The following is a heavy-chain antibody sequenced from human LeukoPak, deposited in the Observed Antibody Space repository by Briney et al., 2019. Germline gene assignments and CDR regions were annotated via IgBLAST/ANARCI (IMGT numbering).Heavy chain of an antibody. J-gene: IGHJ4*02. Sequence: SETLSLTCAVYGGSFSGYYWSWIRQPPGKGLEWIGYIYYSGSTNYNPSLKSRVTISVDTSKNQFSLKLSSVTAADTAVYYCARHVEYFDYWGQGTLVTVSS. CDR1: GGSFSGYY. CDR3: ARHVEYFDY. V-gene: IGHV4-59*08. CDR2: IYYSGST.